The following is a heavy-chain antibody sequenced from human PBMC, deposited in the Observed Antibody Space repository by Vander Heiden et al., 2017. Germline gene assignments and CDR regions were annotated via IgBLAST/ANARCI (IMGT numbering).Heavy chain of an antibody. CDR1: GCTFSDYY. CDR2: ISSSGSTI. CDR3: ARDVHYYDSSGYFDY. Sequence: VQLVASGGGLVKPGGSLRLSCAASGCTFSDYYMSWIRQDPGKGLEWVSYISSSGSTIYYADPVKGRFTISRDNAKNSLYLQMNSLRAEDTAVYYCARDVHYYDSSGYFDYWGQGTLVTVSS. V-gene: IGHV3-11*01. D-gene: IGHD3-22*01. J-gene: IGHJ4*02.